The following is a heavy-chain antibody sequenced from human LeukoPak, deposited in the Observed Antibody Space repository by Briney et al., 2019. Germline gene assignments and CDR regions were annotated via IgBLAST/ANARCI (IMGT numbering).Heavy chain of an antibody. Sequence: GGSLRLSCAASGFTFSSYAMSWVRQAPGKGLEWVSAISGSGGSTYYADSVKGRFTISRDNSKNTMYLQMNSLRAEDTAVYYCAKGSAIVVVNDAFDIWGQGTMVTVSS. CDR1: GFTFSSYA. J-gene: IGHJ3*02. D-gene: IGHD3-22*01. CDR3: AKGSAIVVVNDAFDI. V-gene: IGHV3-23*01. CDR2: ISGSGGST.